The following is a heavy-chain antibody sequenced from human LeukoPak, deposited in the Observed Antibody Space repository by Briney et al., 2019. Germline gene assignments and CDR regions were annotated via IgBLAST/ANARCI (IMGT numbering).Heavy chain of an antibody. CDR3: AKDEVLLWFGELDY. J-gene: IGHJ4*02. CDR2: ISYDGSNK. D-gene: IGHD3-10*01. Sequence: GGSLRLSCAASGFTFSSYGMHWVRQAPGKGLEWVAVISYDGSNKYYADSVKGRFTISRDNSKNTLYLQMNSPRAEDTAVYYCAKDEVLLWFGELDYWGQGTLVTVSS. CDR1: GFTFSSYG. V-gene: IGHV3-30*18.